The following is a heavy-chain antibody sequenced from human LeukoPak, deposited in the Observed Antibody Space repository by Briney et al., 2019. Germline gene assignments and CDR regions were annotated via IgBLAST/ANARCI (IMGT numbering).Heavy chain of an antibody. V-gene: IGHV1-69*05. J-gene: IGHJ5*02. CDR2: IIPIFGTA. D-gene: IGHD2-15*01. CDR3: ARDNENRRGGSCDYNWFDP. CDR1: GGTFSSYA. Sequence: SVKVSCKASGGTFSSYAISWVREAPGQGLEWMGGIIPIFGTANYAQKFQGRVTITTDESTSTAYMELSSLRSEDTSVYYCARDNENRRGGSCDYNWFDPWGQGTLVTVSS.